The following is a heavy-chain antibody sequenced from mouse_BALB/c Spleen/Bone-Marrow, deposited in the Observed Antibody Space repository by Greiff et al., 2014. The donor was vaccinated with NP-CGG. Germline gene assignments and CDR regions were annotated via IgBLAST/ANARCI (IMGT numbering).Heavy chain of an antibody. Sequence: VQLVESGAELARPGASVKMSCKASGYTFTSYTMHWVKQRPGQGLEWIGYINPSSGYTNYNQKFKDKATLTADKSSSTAYMQLSSPTSEDSAVYYCARERNWDSFAYWGQGTLVTVSA. CDR3: ARERNWDSFAY. V-gene: IGHV1-4*01. CDR1: GYTFTSYT. CDR2: INPSSGYT. J-gene: IGHJ3*01. D-gene: IGHD4-1*01.